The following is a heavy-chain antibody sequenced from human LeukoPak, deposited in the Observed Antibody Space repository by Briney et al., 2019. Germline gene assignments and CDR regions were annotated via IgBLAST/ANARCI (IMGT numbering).Heavy chain of an antibody. V-gene: IGHV3-74*01. J-gene: IGHJ4*02. CDR2: INGDGTNT. CDR1: GFTFSNYW. CDR3: ARGGYYGSGRYYFDS. D-gene: IGHD3-3*01. Sequence: GGSLRLSCAASGFTFSNYWMHWVRQAPGKGLVWVSHINGDGTNTNYADSVKGRFTISRDNAKNTLHLQMNSLRAEDTAVYYCARGGYYGSGRYYFDSWGQGTLVTVSS.